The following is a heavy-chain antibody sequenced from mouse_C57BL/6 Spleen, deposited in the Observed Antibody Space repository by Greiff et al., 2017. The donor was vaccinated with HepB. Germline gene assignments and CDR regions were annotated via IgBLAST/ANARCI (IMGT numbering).Heavy chain of an antibody. CDR1: GYTFTSYG. Sequence: VQLQESGAELARPGASVKLSCKASGYTFTSYGISWVKQRTGQGLEWIGEIYPRSGNTYYNEKFKGKATLTADKSSSTAYMELRSLTSEDSAVYFCARAIYSRDYFDYWGQGTTLTVSS. V-gene: IGHV1-81*01. CDR2: IYPRSGNT. J-gene: IGHJ2*01. D-gene: IGHD2-12*01. CDR3: ARAIYSRDYFDY.